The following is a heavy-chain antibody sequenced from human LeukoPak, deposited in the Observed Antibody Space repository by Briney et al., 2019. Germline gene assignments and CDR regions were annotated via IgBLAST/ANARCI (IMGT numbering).Heavy chain of an antibody. V-gene: IGHV4-59*08. Sequence: SETLSLTCTVSGGSISSYYWSWIRQPPGKGLEWIGYIYYSGSTNYNPSLKSRVTISVDTSKNQFSLKLSSVAAADTAVYYCASPPYSSGWLTRGAFDIWGQGTMVTVSS. CDR1: GGSISSYY. J-gene: IGHJ3*02. CDR3: ASPPYSSGWLTRGAFDI. CDR2: IYYSGST. D-gene: IGHD6-19*01.